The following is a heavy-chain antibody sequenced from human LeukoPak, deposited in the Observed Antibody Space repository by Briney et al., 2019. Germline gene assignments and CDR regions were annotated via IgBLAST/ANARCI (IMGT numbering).Heavy chain of an antibody. D-gene: IGHD1-1*01. Sequence: PWASVKVSCKASGYTFTSYDINWVRQATGQGLEWMGWMNPNSGNTGYAQKFQGRVTMTRNTSISTAYMELSSLRSEDTAVYYCARGAPAWTAIYYYYGMDVWGQGTTVTVSS. CDR1: GYTFTSYD. V-gene: IGHV1-8*01. CDR3: ARGAPAWTAIYYYYGMDV. CDR2: MNPNSGNT. J-gene: IGHJ6*02.